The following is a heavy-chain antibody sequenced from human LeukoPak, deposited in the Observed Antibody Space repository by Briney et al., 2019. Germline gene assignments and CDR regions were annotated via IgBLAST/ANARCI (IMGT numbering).Heavy chain of an antibody. J-gene: IGHJ4*02. CDR1: GGSFSGYY. CDR2: INHSGST. V-gene: IGHV4-34*01. Sequence: SETLSLTCAVYGGSFSGYYWSWIRQPPGKGLEWIGEINHSGSTNYNPSLKSRVTISVDTSKNQFSLKLSSVTAADTAVYYCARDRYDSSGPYYFDYWGQGTLVTVFS. D-gene: IGHD3-22*01. CDR3: ARDRYDSSGPYYFDY.